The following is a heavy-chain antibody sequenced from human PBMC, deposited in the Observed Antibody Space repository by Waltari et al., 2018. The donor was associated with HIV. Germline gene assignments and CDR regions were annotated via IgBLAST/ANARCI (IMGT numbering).Heavy chain of an antibody. V-gene: IGHV1-3*01. Sequence: QVQLVQSVAEVKKPGASVKVSCKASGYTFTSYAMHWVRQAPGQRLEWMGWINAGKGNTKYSQKFQCRVTITRDTSASTAYMERSSLRAEDTAVYYWARGGVVVVPAASWYYYGMDVWGQGTTVTVSS. J-gene: IGHJ6*02. CDR3: ARGGVVVVPAASWYYYGMDV. CDR2: INAGKGNT. D-gene: IGHD2-2*01. CDR1: GYTFTSYA.